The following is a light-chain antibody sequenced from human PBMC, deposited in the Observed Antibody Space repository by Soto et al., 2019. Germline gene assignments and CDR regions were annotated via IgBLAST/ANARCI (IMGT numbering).Light chain of an antibody. V-gene: IGLV1-40*01. J-gene: IGLJ1*01. CDR1: SSNIGAGYD. CDR2: SSV. Sequence: QSALTQPPSVSGAPGQGVIISCTGSSSNIGAGYDVHWYQQLPRTAPKLLIYSSVNRPSGVPDRFSASKSGTSASLAITGLRPEDEADYYCQSYDSRLNGYVFGTGTKLTVL. CDR3: QSYDSRLNGYV.